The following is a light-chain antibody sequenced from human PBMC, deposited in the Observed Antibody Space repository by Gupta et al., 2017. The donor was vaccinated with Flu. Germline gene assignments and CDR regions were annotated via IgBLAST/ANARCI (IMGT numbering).Light chain of an antibody. CDR2: EVS. V-gene: IGLV2-18*02. Sequence: TSSDVGSYNRVAWYQQPPGTAPKLMIYEVSNRPSGVPDRFSGSKSGNTASLTISGLQAEDEADYYCSSYTSSSTYVFGTGTKVTVL. CDR3: SSYTSSSTYV. J-gene: IGLJ1*01. CDR1: SSDVGSYNR.